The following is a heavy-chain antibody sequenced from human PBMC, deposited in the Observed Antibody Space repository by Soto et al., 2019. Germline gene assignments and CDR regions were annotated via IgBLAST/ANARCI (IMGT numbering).Heavy chain of an antibody. Sequence: QVQLVESGGGVVQPGRSLRLSCAASGFIFSGYAMHWVRQAPGRGLEWVAVISYDGNTQYYADSVKGRFTVSRDNSNNMLYVQKNNLTDEDTAMYYCAKETNASEITLWGKGTLVTVSS. CDR3: AKETNASEITL. D-gene: IGHD3-16*01. J-gene: IGHJ4*02. V-gene: IGHV3-30-3*01. CDR1: GFIFSGYA. CDR2: ISYDGNTQ.